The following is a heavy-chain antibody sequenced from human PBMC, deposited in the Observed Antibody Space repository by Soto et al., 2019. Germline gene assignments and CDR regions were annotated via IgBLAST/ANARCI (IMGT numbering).Heavy chain of an antibody. V-gene: IGHV3-23*01. CDR2: ISGSGGST. Sequence: EVQLLESGGGLVQPGGSLRLSCAASGFTFRSYAMSWVRQAPGKGLEWVSAISGSGGSTYYADSVKGRFTISRDNSKNTLYLQMNSLRAEDTAVYYCAKSGYCSSTSCYLSEYFQHWGQGTLVTVSS. D-gene: IGHD2-2*01. CDR1: GFTFRSYA. CDR3: AKSGYCSSTSCYLSEYFQH. J-gene: IGHJ1*01.